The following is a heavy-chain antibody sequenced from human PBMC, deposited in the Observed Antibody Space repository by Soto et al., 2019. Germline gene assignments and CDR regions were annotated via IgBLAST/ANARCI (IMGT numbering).Heavy chain of an antibody. Sequence: EVQLVESGGGLVQPGGSLRLSCAASGFTVSSNYMSWVRQAPGKGLEWVSVIYSGGSTYYADSVKGRFTISRHNSKNTRYLQMNSLRAEDTAVYYWARGRDCGGDCPNWFDPWGQGTLVTVSS. CDR1: GFTVSSNY. CDR2: IYSGGST. V-gene: IGHV3-53*04. CDR3: ARGRDCGGDCPNWFDP. D-gene: IGHD2-21*02. J-gene: IGHJ5*02.